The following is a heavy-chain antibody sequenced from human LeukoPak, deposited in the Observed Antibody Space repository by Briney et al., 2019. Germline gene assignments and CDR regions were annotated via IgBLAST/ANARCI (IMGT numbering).Heavy chain of an antibody. Sequence: GGSLRLSCAASGFTFSSYGMHWVRQAPGKGLEWVAVISYDGSNKYYADSVKGRFTISRDNSKNTLYLQMNSLRAEDTAVYYCAKGGRGRPNDYFDYWGQGTLVTVSS. CDR3: AKGGRGRPNDYFDY. J-gene: IGHJ4*02. D-gene: IGHD1-1*01. CDR1: GFTFSSYG. V-gene: IGHV3-30*18. CDR2: ISYDGSNK.